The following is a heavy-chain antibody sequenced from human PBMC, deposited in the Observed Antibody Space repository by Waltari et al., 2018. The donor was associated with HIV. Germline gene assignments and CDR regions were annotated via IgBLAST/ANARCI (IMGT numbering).Heavy chain of an antibody. Sequence: QLQLQESGSGLVKPSQTLSLTCAVSGGSISSGGYSWSWIRQPPGKGLEWIGYIYHSGSTYYNPSLKSRVTISVDRSKNQFSLKLSSVTAADTAVYYCASHYDSSGYWGYFDYWGQGTLVTVSS. J-gene: IGHJ4*02. CDR3: ASHYDSSGYWGYFDY. CDR2: IYHSGST. CDR1: GGSISSGGYS. D-gene: IGHD3-22*01. V-gene: IGHV4-30-2*01.